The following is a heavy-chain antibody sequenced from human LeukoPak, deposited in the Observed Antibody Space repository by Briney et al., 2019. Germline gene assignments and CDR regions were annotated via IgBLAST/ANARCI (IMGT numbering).Heavy chain of an antibody. D-gene: IGHD2-2*01. CDR1: GFTFSSYA. CDR3: AKDAPVNIVVVPAANT. J-gene: IGHJ4*02. Sequence: GRSLRLSCAASGFTFSSYAMSWVRQGPREGLEWVSAISGSGGSTYYADSVKGRFTISRANSKNTLYLQMNSLRAEDTAVYYCAKDAPVNIVVVPAANTWGQGTLVTVSS. V-gene: IGHV3-23*01. CDR2: ISGSGGST.